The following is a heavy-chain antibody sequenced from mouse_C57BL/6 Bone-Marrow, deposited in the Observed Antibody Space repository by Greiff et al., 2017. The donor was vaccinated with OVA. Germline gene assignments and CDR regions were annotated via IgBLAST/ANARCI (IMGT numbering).Heavy chain of an antibody. Sequence: EVKLMESGPGLVKPSQSLSLTCSVTGYSITSGYYWNWIRQFPGNKLEWMGYISYDGSNNSNPSLKNRISITRDTSKNQFFLKLNSVTTEDTATYYCASAYGNRLRFYAMDYWGQGTSVTVSS. J-gene: IGHJ4*01. CDR1: GYSITSGYY. V-gene: IGHV3-6*01. CDR3: ASAYGNRLRFYAMDY. CDR2: ISYDGSN. D-gene: IGHD2-1*01.